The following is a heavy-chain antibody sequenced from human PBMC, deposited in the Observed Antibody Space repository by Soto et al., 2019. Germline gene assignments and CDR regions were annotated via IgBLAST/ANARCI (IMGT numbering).Heavy chain of an antibody. CDR1: GYTFTGHY. CDR3: ARDRSVVGSGASIAVAGDYYYYGMDV. V-gene: IGHV1-2*04. J-gene: IGHJ6*02. D-gene: IGHD6-19*01. Sequence: ASLKVSCKASGYTFTGHYMHWVRQDPGQGLEWMGWINPNSGGTNYAQKFQGWVTMTRDTSISTAYMELSRLRSDDTAVYYCARDRSVVGSGASIAVAGDYYYYGMDVWAQGTTVTVSS. CDR2: INPNSGGT.